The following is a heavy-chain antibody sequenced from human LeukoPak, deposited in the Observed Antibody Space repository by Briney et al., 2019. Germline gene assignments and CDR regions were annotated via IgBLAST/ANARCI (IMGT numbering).Heavy chain of an antibody. J-gene: IGHJ4*02. V-gene: IGHV3-23*01. CDR3: AKEAAAGGLGYFDY. Sequence: GGSLRLSCAASGFNFNTYWMSWVRQAPGKGLEWISAIFGGGDSTFYADSVKGRFTISRDNFKNTLYLQMNSLRAEDTAVYFCAKEAAAGGLGYFDYWGQGTLVTVSS. CDR2: IFGGGDST. CDR1: GFNFNTYW. D-gene: IGHD6-13*01.